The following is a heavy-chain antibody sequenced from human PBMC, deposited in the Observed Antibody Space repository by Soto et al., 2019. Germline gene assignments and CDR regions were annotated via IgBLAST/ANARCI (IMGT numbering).Heavy chain of an antibody. J-gene: IGHJ4*02. D-gene: IGHD6-13*01. Sequence: EVQLVESGGGLVQPGGSLRLSCAASGFTFGSYPMHWVRPATGKGLEYVSAISTNGDSTFYSTSVKGRFPISRDNSKTTLYLQMGSLRAEDMGVYYCAREGMSRPRWVFDYWGQGTLVTASS. CDR1: GFTFGSYP. V-gene: IGHV3-64*01. CDR3: AREGMSRPRWVFDY. CDR2: ISTNGDST.